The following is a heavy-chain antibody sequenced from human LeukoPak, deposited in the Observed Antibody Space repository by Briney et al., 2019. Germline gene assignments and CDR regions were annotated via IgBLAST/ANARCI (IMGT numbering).Heavy chain of an antibody. J-gene: IGHJ4*02. CDR1: GYTFTSYY. CDR2: INPSGGST. Sequence: GASVKVSCKASGYTFTSYYMHWVRQAPGQGLEWMGIINPSGGSTSYAQKFQGRVTMTRDTSTSTVYMELSSLRSEDTAVYYCARDPGCYGSGSYPNYFDYWGQGTLVTVSS. D-gene: IGHD3-10*01. CDR3: ARDPGCYGSGSYPNYFDY. V-gene: IGHV1-46*01.